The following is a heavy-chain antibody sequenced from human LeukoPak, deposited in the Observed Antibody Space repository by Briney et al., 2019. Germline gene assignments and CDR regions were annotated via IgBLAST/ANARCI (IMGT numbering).Heavy chain of an antibody. CDR3: ARDRGSRREWLRPYDY. D-gene: IGHD5-12*01. V-gene: IGHV3-21*01. CDR2: IGSSSSYI. J-gene: IGHJ4*02. CDR1: GFTFSSYA. Sequence: PGGSLRLSCAASGFTFSSYAMHWVRQAPGKGLEWVSSIGSSSSYIYYADSVKGRFTISRDNAKNSLYLQMNSLRAEDTAVYYCARDRGSRREWLRPYDYWGQGTLVTVSS.